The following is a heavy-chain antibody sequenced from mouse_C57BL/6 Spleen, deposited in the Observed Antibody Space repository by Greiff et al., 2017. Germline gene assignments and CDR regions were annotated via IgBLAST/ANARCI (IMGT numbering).Heavy chain of an antibody. Sequence: VQLQQSGAELVRPGASVTLSCKASGYTFTDYEMHWVKQTPVHGLEWIGAIDPETGGTAYNQKFKGKAILTADKSSSTAYMELRSLTSEDSAVYYCTREGLYYYGSARYYCDYWGQGTTLTVSS. V-gene: IGHV1-15*01. CDR3: TREGLYYYGSARYYCDY. D-gene: IGHD1-1*01. J-gene: IGHJ2*01. CDR1: GYTFTDYE. CDR2: IDPETGGT.